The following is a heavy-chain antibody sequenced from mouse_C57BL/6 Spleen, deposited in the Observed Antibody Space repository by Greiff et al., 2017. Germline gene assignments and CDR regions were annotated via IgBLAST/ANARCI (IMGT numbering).Heavy chain of an antibody. J-gene: IGHJ2*01. CDR3: TRITTVVATDY. D-gene: IGHD1-1*01. CDR2: IDPENGDT. V-gene: IGHV14-4*01. Sequence: EVQLQQSGAELVRPGASVKLSCTASGFNIKDDYMHWVKQRPEQGLAWIGWIDPENGDTEYASKFQGKATITADTSSNTAYLQLSSLTSEDTAVYYCTRITTVVATDYWGQGTTLTGSS. CDR1: GFNIKDDY.